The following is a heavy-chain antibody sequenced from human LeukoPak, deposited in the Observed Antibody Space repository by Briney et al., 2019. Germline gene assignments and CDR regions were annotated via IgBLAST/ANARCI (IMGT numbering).Heavy chain of an antibody. CDR3: TTDPLYYYDSSGPNDY. Sequence: TGGSLRLSCAASGFTFSNAWMSWVRQAPGKGLEWVGRIKNKTDGGTTDYAAPVKGRFTISRDDSKNTLYLQMNSLKTEDTAVYYCTTDPLYYYDSSGPNDYWGQGTLVTVSS. CDR2: IKNKTDGGTT. D-gene: IGHD3-22*01. J-gene: IGHJ4*02. V-gene: IGHV3-15*01. CDR1: GFTFSNAW.